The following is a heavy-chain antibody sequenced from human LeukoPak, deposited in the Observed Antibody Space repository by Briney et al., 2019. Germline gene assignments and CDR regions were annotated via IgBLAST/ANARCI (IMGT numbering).Heavy chain of an antibody. D-gene: IGHD5-24*01. CDR1: GGTFIIYA. V-gene: IGHV1-69*05. J-gene: IGHJ5*02. Sequence: GASVKVSCMASGGTFIIYAISWGRQAPGQRLKWMGGIIPIFVTANYEQKFQGRVTITTDESTSTAYMELSSLRSEDTAVYYCARAYTRRDGYKLGIPKSANWFDPWGQGTLVTVSS. CDR3: ARAYTRRDGYKLGIPKSANWFDP. CDR2: IIPIFVTA.